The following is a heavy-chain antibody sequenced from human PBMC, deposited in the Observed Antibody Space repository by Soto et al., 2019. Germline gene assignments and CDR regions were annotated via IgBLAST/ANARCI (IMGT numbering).Heavy chain of an antibody. CDR2: ISAYNGNT. Sequence: ASVKVSCKASGYTFTSYGISWVRQARGQGLEWMGWISAYNGNTNYAQKLQGRVTMTTDTSTSTAYMELRSLRSDDTAVYYCARREKGYCSSTSCYHYYYYYMGVWGKGTTVTAP. J-gene: IGHJ6*03. D-gene: IGHD2-2*01. V-gene: IGHV1-18*01. CDR3: ARREKGYCSSTSCYHYYYYYMGV. CDR1: GYTFTSYG.